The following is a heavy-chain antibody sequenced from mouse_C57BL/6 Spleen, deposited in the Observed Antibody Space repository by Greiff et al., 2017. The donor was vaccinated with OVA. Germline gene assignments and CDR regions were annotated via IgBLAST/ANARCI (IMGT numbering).Heavy chain of an antibody. V-gene: IGHV1-53*01. J-gene: IGHJ2*01. CDR1: GYTFPSYW. D-gene: IGHD2-3*01. CDR3: ARSGGKWLLLVDY. Sequence: QVKLQQPGTDLVKPGASVKLSCKASGYTFPSYWMHWVQQRPGQGLEWLGTINPSNGGTTYNEKFKSKATMTVDKSSSTAYMQLSSLASEDSAFYYCARSGGKWLLLVDYWGQGTTLTVSS. CDR2: INPSNGGT.